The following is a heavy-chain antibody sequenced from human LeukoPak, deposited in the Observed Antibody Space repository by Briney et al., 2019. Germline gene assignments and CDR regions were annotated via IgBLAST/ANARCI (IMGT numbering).Heavy chain of an antibody. Sequence: ETLSLTCTVSGDSVSSSTYYWDWIRQPPGKWLEWMGNICYSVSTYYNTSLRSRFTISVDTSKNQSSLRMSSVTAGDMAIYYCATHSSSGYGGYETAFDLWGQGTTVSVSS. V-gene: IGHV4-39*01. CDR1: GDSVSSSTYY. J-gene: IGHJ3*01. D-gene: IGHD5-12*01. CDR3: ATHSSSGYGGYETAFDL. CDR2: ICYSVST.